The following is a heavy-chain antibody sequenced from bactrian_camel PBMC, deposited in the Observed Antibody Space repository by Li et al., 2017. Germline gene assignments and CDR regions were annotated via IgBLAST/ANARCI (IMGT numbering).Heavy chain of an antibody. CDR1: GTTATSNS. J-gene: IGHJ6*01. Sequence: QLVESGGGSVQTGGSLRLSCVASGTTATSNSMMWFRETPGKMREGVAAAYTRLGSTYYADSVKGRFTISQDSAKNTVYLQMNALKPEDTAMYSCVTSPRWGGSVCSSYSRGQGTQVTVS. CDR3: VTSPRWGGSVCSSYS. V-gene: IGHV3S31*01. CDR2: AYTRLGST. D-gene: IGHD3*01.